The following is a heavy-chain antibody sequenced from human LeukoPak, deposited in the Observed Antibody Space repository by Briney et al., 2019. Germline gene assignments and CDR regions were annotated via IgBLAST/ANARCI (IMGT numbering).Heavy chain of an antibody. CDR1: GFTFSTYN. CDR2: ITSNINTI. CDR3: VLGGYDSRYLGFDY. V-gene: IGHV3-48*04. Sequence: GGSLRLSCAASGFTFSTYNMNWVRQAPGKGLEWLAYITSNINTIYYADSVKGRFTISRDNAKNSLYLQMNSLRAEDTAVYYCVLGGYDSRYLGFDYWGQGTLVTGSS. J-gene: IGHJ4*02. D-gene: IGHD3-22*01.